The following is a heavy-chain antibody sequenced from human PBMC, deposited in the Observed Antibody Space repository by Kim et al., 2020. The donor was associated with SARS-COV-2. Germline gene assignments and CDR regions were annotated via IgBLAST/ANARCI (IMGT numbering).Heavy chain of an antibody. D-gene: IGHD3-10*01. J-gene: IGHJ5*02. CDR2: IIPIFGTA. CDR3: ARESDQYYYGSGSYRNWFDA. Sequence: SVKVSCKASGDTFSNYAISWVRQAPGQGLGWMGGIIPIFGTANYAQKFQGRVTITADESTSTAYMELSSLRSEDTAVYYCARESDQYYYGSGSYRNWFDAWGQGTLVTVSS. CDR1: GDTFSNYA. V-gene: IGHV1-69*13.